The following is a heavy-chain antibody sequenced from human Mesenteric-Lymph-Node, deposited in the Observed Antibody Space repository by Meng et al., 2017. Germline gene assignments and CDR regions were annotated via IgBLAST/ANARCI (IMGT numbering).Heavy chain of an antibody. J-gene: IGHJ4*02. CDR3: ARDGGKYYDSSGYCLDY. CDR1: GYTFTNYG. V-gene: IGHV1-18*04. CDR2: ISGYNGNT. Sequence: ASVKVSCKASGYTFTNYGVSWVRQAPGQGLEWMGWISGYNGNTNYAQKFQGRVTMTRDTSTSTVYMELSSLRSEDTAVYYCARDGGKYYDSSGYCLDYWGQGTLVTVSS. D-gene: IGHD3-22*01.